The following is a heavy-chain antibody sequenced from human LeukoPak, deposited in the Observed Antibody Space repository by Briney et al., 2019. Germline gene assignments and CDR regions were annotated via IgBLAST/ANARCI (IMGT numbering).Heavy chain of an antibody. Sequence: GGSLRLSCAASGFTFSDYYMSWIRQAPGKGLEWVSYISSSGSTIYYADSVKGRFTISRGNSKNTLYLQMNSLRAEDTAVYYCAKDFLVTFDYWGQGTLVTVSS. CDR3: AKDFLVTFDY. CDR1: GFTFSDYY. V-gene: IGHV3-11*04. D-gene: IGHD6-6*01. CDR2: ISSSGSTI. J-gene: IGHJ4*02.